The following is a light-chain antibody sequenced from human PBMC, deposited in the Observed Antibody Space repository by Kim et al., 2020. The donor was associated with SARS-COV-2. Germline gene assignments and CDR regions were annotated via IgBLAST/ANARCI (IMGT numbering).Light chain of an antibody. V-gene: IGKV3-15*01. J-gene: IGKJ1*01. CDR1: QSVSSN. CDR2: AAS. CDR3: QQYNNWPWT. Sequence: EIVMTQSPATLSVSPGERATLSCRASQSVSSNLAWYQQNPGQAPRLLIYAASTRATGIPARFSGSGSGTEFTLTISSLQSEDFAVYYCQQYNNWPWTFGQGTKVDIK.